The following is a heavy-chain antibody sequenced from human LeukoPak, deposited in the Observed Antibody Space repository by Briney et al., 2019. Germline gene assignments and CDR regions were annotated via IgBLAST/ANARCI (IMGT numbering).Heavy chain of an antibody. Sequence: GGSLRLSCAASGFTFSRSGMHWVRQAPGKGLEWVAFIRYDGGENFYGDSVKGRFTISRDNSKNTLCLQMNSLRVEDTGVYYCAKDNPIEEVPGLGPGQWGQGTLVTVSS. J-gene: IGHJ4*02. D-gene: IGHD2-2*01. CDR1: GFTFSRSG. V-gene: IGHV3-30*02. CDR2: IRYDGGEN. CDR3: AKDNPIEEVPGLGPGQ.